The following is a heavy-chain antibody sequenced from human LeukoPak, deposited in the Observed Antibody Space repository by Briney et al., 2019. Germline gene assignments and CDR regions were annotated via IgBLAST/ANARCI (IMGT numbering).Heavy chain of an antibody. V-gene: IGHV4-34*01. CDR1: GGSFSGYY. Sequence: PSETLSLTCAVYGGSFSGYYWSWIRQPPGKGLEWIGEINHSGSSNYNPSLKSRVTISVDTSKNHSSLKVNSVTAADTAVCYCARHELGSSGWQPGWFDPWGQGTLVTVSS. CDR3: ARHELGSSGWQPGWFDP. CDR2: INHSGSS. J-gene: IGHJ5*02. D-gene: IGHD6-19*01.